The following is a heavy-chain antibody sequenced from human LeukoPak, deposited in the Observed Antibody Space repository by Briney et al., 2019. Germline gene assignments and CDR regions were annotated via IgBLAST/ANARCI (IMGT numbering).Heavy chain of an antibody. D-gene: IGHD6-13*01. CDR2: ISGSGDRT. CDR3: AKETRWSSSYYFDY. CDR1: GFTFSSYA. J-gene: IGHJ4*02. Sequence: GGSLRLSCAASGFTFSSYAMSWVRQAPGKGLEWVSAISGSGDRTHYADSVKGRFTISRDNSKNTLYVQMKSLRVEDTAVYYCAKETRWSSSYYFDYWAREPWSPSPQ. V-gene: IGHV3-23*01.